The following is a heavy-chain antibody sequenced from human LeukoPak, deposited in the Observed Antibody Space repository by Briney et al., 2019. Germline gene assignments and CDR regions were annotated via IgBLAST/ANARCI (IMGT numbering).Heavy chain of an antibody. D-gene: IGHD2-15*01. CDR2: IWYDGSNK. CDR3: AKDERRDIVVANVY. V-gene: IGHV3-33*06. Sequence: GGSLRLSCAASGFTFSTYGMHWVRQAPGKGLEWVAVIWYDGSNKYYADSVKGRFIISRDNSKNTLYLQMNSLRAEDTAVYYCAKDERRDIVVANVYWGQGTLVTVSS. CDR1: GFTFSTYG. J-gene: IGHJ4*02.